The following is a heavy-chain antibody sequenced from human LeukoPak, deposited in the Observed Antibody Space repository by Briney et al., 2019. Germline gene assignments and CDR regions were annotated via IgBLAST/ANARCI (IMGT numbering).Heavy chain of an antibody. J-gene: IGHJ4*02. Sequence: PSETLSLTCGVSGGSVSSTNWWTWIRQPPGKGLEWIGEVHLDGRTNFNPSLKSRLTMSVDLSENHVSLKLTSVTAADTAVYYCAREGGFYRPLDYSGQGTLVTVTS. V-gene: IGHV4-4*02. CDR1: GGSVSSTNW. D-gene: IGHD6-25*01. CDR3: AREGGFYRPLDY. CDR2: VHLDGRT.